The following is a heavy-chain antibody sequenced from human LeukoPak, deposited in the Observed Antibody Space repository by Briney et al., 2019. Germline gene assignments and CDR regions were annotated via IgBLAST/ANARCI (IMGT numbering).Heavy chain of an antibody. D-gene: IGHD3-3*01. J-gene: IGHJ4*02. CDR3: ARDLEWLLSTWGMPDY. CDR2: ISSSSSYI. CDR1: GFTFSSYS. V-gene: IGHV3-21*01. Sequence: GGSLRLSCAATGFTFSSYSMNWVRQAPGKGLEWVSSISSSSSYIYYADSVKGRFTISRDNAKNSLYLQMNSLRAEDTAVYHCARDLEWLLSTWGMPDYWGQGTLVTVSS.